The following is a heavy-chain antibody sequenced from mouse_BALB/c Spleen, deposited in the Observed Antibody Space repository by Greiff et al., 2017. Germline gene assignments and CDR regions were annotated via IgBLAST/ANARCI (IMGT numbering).Heavy chain of an antibody. V-gene: IGHV7-3*02. CDR3: ARDTPTGTAY. Sequence: EVQLVESGGGLVQPGGSLRLSCATSGFTFTDYYMSWVRQPPGKALEWLGFIRNKANGYTTEYSASVKGRFTISRDNSQSILYLQMNTLRAEDSATYYCARDTPTGTAYWGQGTLVTVSA. J-gene: IGHJ3*01. CDR2: IRNKANGYTT. CDR1: GFTFTDYY. D-gene: IGHD4-1*02.